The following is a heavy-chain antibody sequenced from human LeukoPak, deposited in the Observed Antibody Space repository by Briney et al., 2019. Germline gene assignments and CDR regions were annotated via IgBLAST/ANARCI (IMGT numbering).Heavy chain of an antibody. CDR2: ISSSSSTI. V-gene: IGHV3-48*04. Sequence: GGSLRLSCAASGFRFSSHSMNWVRQAPGKGLEWVSYISSSSSTIYYADSVKGRFTISRDNAKNSLYLQMSSLRAEDTAVYYCARENGGNYYASGSLTYYYYMDVWGKGTTVTVSS. CDR3: ARENGGNYYASGSLTYYYYMDV. D-gene: IGHD3-10*01. CDR1: GFRFSSHS. J-gene: IGHJ6*03.